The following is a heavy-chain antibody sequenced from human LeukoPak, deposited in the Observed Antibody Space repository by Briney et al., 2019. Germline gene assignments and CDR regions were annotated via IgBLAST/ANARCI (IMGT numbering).Heavy chain of an antibody. CDR2: ISGIGGST. CDR3: AITYPTRLDYFDY. CDR1: GFMFSSYG. V-gene: IGHV3-23*01. D-gene: IGHD2-21*01. J-gene: IGHJ4*02. Sequence: QPGGSLRLSCAASGFMFSSYGMHWVRQAPGKGREWVSTISGIGGSTYYADSVKGRFTISRDNSKNTLYLQMNSLRAEDTAVYYCAITYPTRLDYFDYWGQGTLVTVSS.